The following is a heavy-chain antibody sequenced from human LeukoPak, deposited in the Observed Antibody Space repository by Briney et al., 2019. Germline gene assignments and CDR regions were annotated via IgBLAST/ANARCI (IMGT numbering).Heavy chain of an antibody. CDR3: ALIPGSGY. V-gene: IGHV3-66*01. D-gene: IGHD2-15*01. CDR2: IYGGGST. Sequence: PSETLSLTCTVSGGSISSSSYYWGWIRQPPGKGLEWVSVIYGGGSTYYADSVNGRFTISRDSSKNTLFLLMNSLRGDDTAVYYCALIPGSGYWGQGTLVTVSS. J-gene: IGHJ4*02. CDR1: GGSISSSSYY.